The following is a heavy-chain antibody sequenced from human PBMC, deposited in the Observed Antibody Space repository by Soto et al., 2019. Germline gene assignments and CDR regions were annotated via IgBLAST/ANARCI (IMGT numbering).Heavy chain of an antibody. J-gene: IGHJ4*02. CDR3: AKDRTGGAMWSSDLDY. CDR2: ISYDGSNK. V-gene: IGHV3-30*18. CDR1: GFTFSSYG. Sequence: QVQLVESGGGVVQPGRSLRLSCAASGFTFSSYGMHWVRQAPGKGLEWVAVISYDGSNKFYADSVKGRFTISRDNYKXXLYLQMNGLRAEESAVYYCAKDRTGGAMWSSDLDYWGQGTLVTVSS. D-gene: IGHD3-16*01.